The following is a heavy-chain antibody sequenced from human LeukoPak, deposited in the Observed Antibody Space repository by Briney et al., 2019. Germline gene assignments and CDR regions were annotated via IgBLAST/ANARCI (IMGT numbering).Heavy chain of an antibody. CDR1: GYAFSGHF. CDR3: ARDPGVLGDPLDY. J-gene: IGHJ4*02. D-gene: IGHD3-16*01. Sequence: ASMKVSCKASGYAFSGHFIHWVRQAPGQGLEWMGRINPNSGDTNYAQKFQGRVTMTWDTSSSTSYMELSRLRSDDTAMYYCARDPGVLGDPLDYWGQGTLVTVSS. CDR2: INPNSGDT. V-gene: IGHV1-2*06.